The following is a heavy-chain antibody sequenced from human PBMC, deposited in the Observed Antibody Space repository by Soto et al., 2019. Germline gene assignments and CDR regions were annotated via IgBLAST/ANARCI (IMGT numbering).Heavy chain of an antibody. V-gene: IGHV4-39*01. Sequence: SETLSLTCTVSGGSISSSSYYWGWIRQPPGKGLEWIGSISYTGSTYYNPSLKSRVAMSVDTSKNQFSLNLSSVTAADTAVYYCARVYTGTTNYFDYWGQGTLVTVSS. CDR1: GGSISSSSYY. CDR3: ARVYTGTTNYFDY. D-gene: IGHD1-1*01. J-gene: IGHJ4*02. CDR2: ISYTGST.